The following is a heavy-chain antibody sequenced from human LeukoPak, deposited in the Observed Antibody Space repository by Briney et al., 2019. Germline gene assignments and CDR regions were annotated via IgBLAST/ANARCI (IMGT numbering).Heavy chain of an antibody. Sequence: GGSLRLSCAASGFTFSSYGMHCVRQAPGKGLEWVSHISGSSSTIYYADSVKGRFTVSRDNARSSVFLQMNSLRAEDTAVYYCARVSYGSGLDYWGQGTLVTVSS. D-gene: IGHD3-10*01. CDR1: GFTFSSYG. CDR3: ARVSYGSGLDY. CDR2: ISGSSSTI. J-gene: IGHJ4*02. V-gene: IGHV3-48*01.